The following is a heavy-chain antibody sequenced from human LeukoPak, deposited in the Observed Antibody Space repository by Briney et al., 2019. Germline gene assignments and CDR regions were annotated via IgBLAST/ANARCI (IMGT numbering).Heavy chain of an antibody. J-gene: IGHJ4*02. CDR2: ISAYNGNT. CDR1: GYTFTSYG. V-gene: IGHV1-18*01. D-gene: IGHD3-3*01. CDR3: ARALGYDFWSGSHLRFDY. Sequence: ASVKVSCKASGYTFTSYGISWVRQAPGQGLEWMGWISAYNGNTNYAQKLQGRVTMTSDTSTSTAYMELRSLRSDDTAVYYCARALGYDFWSGSHLRFDYWGQGTLVTVSS.